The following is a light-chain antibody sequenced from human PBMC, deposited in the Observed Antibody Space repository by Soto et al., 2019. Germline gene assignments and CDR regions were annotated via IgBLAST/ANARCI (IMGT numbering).Light chain of an antibody. J-gene: IGKJ2*01. Sequence: EIVLTQSPATLSLSPGERATLSCRASQSVSRFLAWFQQRPGQAPRLLIYDASNRASGVPARFSGSGSGTDFTLTISSLEPEDFAVSYCQQRSTWPHTFGQGTKLEI. CDR3: QQRSTWPHT. CDR2: DAS. CDR1: QSVSRF. V-gene: IGKV3-11*01.